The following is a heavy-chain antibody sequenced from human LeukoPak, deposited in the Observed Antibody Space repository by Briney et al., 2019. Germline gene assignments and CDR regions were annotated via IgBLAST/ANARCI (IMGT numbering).Heavy chain of an antibody. CDR1: GYTFTGYY. J-gene: IGHJ4*02. D-gene: IGHD2-2*01. CDR3: VRDSCSSTSCLSIDDY. V-gene: IGHV1-2*02. Sequence: ASVKVSCKASGYTFTGYYMHWVRQAPGQRLEGMGWINPNNGGTNYAQKFQGRVTMTSDTSISTAYMELSRLRSDDTAVYYCVRDSCSSTSCLSIDDYWGQGTLVTVSS. CDR2: INPNNGGT.